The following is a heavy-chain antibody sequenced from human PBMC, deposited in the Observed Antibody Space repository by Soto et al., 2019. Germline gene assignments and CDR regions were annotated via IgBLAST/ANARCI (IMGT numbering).Heavy chain of an antibody. CDR1: GGSFSGFY. Sequence: QVQLKQWGAGLLKPSETLSLTCAVYGGSFSGFYWSWIRQPPGKGLEWIGEINHSGITNYSPSLTGRLSMSVDSSKNPFSLRLTSVTAADTAVYYCARGSELWSLGDWGQGTLVTVSS. D-gene: IGHD2-21*01. CDR3: ARGSELWSLGD. CDR2: INHSGIT. J-gene: IGHJ4*02. V-gene: IGHV4-34*02.